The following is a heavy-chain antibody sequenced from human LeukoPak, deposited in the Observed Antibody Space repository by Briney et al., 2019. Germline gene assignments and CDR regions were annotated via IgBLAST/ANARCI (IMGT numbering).Heavy chain of an antibody. J-gene: IGHJ4*02. Sequence: SETLSLTCAVYGGSFSGYYWSWIRQPPGKGLEWIGEINHSGSTSYNPSLKSRVTISVDTSKNQFSLKLSSVTAADTAVYYCARAGYSSGHDYWGQGTLVTVSS. V-gene: IGHV4-34*01. CDR1: GGSFSGYY. CDR2: INHSGST. CDR3: ARAGYSSGHDY. D-gene: IGHD6-19*01.